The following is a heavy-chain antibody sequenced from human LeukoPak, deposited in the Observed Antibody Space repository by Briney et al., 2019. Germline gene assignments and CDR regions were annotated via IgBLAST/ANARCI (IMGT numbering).Heavy chain of an antibody. D-gene: IGHD3-22*01. V-gene: IGHV3-49*04. Sequence: GGSLRLSCAASGFTFSSYAMSWVRQAPGKGLEWVGFIRSKAYGGTTEYAASVKGRFTISRDDSKSIAYLQMNSLKTEDTAVYYCTRRSAMIVVVPDYWGQGTLVTVSS. CDR3: TRRSAMIVVVPDY. CDR2: IRSKAYGGTT. J-gene: IGHJ4*02. CDR1: GFTFSSYA.